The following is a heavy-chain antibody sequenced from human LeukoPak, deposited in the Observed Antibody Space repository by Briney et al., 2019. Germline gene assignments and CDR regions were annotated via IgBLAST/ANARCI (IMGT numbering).Heavy chain of an antibody. CDR3: ARVTGYTIEDYFDY. Sequence: SETLSLTCTVSGGSISSYYWGWIRQPPGKGLEWIGYIYYSGSTNYNPSLKSRVTISVDTSKNQFSLKLSSVTAADTAVYYCARVTGYTIEDYFDYWGQGTLVTVSS. V-gene: IGHV4-59*01. CDR1: GGSISSYY. CDR2: IYYSGST. J-gene: IGHJ4*02. D-gene: IGHD3-9*01.